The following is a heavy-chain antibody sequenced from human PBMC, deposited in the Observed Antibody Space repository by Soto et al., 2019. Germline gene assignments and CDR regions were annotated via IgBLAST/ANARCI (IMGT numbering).Heavy chain of an antibody. D-gene: IGHD3-22*01. CDR3: ARDRRSYYSDGSGLDF. V-gene: IGHV4-30-2*01. Sequence: SESLSPTSTLSGGPISSCGYSWTWIRQPPGKGLEWVGHTYHTGTAYYSPSLKSRVTISVDTSKNQFSLKLTSATAADTAVYYCARDRRSYYSDGSGLDFWGQG. J-gene: IGHJ4*02. CDR2: TYHTGTA. CDR1: GGPISSCGYS.